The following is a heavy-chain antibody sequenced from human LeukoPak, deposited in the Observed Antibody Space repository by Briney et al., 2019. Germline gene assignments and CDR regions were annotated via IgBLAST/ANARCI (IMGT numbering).Heavy chain of an antibody. D-gene: IGHD2-15*01. J-gene: IGHJ3*01. CDR1: GFIFSKYW. CDR3: ARDQDVVVLLGIIAYDAFDL. Sequence: GGSLRLPCTASGFIFSKYWMTWLRQAPGKGLEWVANIRQDGGDIHYVDSVKGRFTISRDNGKNSLYLQMNSLRAEDTAVYYCARDQDVVVLLGIIAYDAFDLWGQGTMVTVSS. CDR2: IRQDGGDI. V-gene: IGHV3-7*01.